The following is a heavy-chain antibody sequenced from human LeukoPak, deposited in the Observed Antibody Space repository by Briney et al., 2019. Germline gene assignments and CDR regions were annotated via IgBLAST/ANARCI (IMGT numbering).Heavy chain of an antibody. CDR2: ISSSGSLK. CDR3: ARDDYGDPTRETFDY. Sequence: RTGGSLRLSCAASGFTFSNYDMNWVRQAPGKGLEWVSYISSSGSLKVYADSVKGRFTVSRDNAKNSLYLQMDSLGAEDTAVYYCARDDYGDPTRETFDYWGQGTLVTVSS. J-gene: IGHJ4*02. V-gene: IGHV3-48*03. CDR1: GFTFSNYD. D-gene: IGHD4/OR15-4a*01.